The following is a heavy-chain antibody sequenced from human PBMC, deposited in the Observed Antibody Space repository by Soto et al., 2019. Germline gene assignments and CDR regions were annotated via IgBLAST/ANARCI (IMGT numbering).Heavy chain of an antibody. J-gene: IGHJ4*02. Sequence: VQLVQSGAEVKKPGASVRVSCRASGYTFTDYGFSWVRQAPGQGLEWMGYITAYTGHTNYAQKFQGRVTMTTDTSTSTVYMELRSLRSDDTALYYCTRCRQLVIDDYWGQGTLVTVSS. D-gene: IGHD6-13*01. CDR3: TRCRQLVIDDY. CDR1: GYTFTDYG. CDR2: ITAYTGHT. V-gene: IGHV1-18*01.